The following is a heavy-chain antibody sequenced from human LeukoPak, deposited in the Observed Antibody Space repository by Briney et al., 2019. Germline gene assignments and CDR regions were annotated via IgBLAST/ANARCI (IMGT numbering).Heavy chain of an antibody. V-gene: IGHV1-8*01. CDR2: MNPNSGNT. J-gene: IGHJ4*02. Sequence: ASVKVSCKASGYTFTSYDINWVRQATGQGLEWMGWMNPNSGNTGYAQKFQGRVTMTRNTSISTAYMELSSLRSEDTAVYYCATPSYGSGSMDYWGQGTLVTVSS. CDR3: ATPSYGSGSMDY. CDR1: GYTFTSYD. D-gene: IGHD3-10*01.